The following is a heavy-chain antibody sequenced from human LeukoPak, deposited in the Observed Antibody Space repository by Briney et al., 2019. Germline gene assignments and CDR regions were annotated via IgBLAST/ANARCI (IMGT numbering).Heavy chain of an antibody. CDR2: IYHSGST. J-gene: IGHJ4*02. D-gene: IGHD1-1*01. Sequence: SETLSLTCTVSGYSISSGYYWGWIRQPPGKGLEWIGSIYHSGSTNYNPSLKSRVIISVDTSKNQFSLKLSSVTAADTAVYYCARYITGYSGNYFDYWGQGTLVTVSS. V-gene: IGHV4-38-2*02. CDR3: ARYITGYSGNYFDY. CDR1: GYSISSGYY.